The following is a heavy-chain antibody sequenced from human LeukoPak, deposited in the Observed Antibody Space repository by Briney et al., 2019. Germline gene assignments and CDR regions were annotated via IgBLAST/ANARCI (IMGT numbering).Heavy chain of an antibody. Sequence: SETLSLTCTVSGGSISTYYWSWIRQPPGKGLEWIGYIYYTGSTNYNPSLKSRVTMSVDTSKNQFSLKLSSVTAADTAVYYCAREVYCSSTSCYGGDFDYWGQGTLVTVSS. D-gene: IGHD2-2*01. CDR3: AREVYCSSTSCYGGDFDY. V-gene: IGHV4-59*12. J-gene: IGHJ4*02. CDR2: IYYTGST. CDR1: GGSISTYY.